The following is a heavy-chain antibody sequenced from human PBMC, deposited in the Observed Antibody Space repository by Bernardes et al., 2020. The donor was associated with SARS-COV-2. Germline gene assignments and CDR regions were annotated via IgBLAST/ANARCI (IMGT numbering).Heavy chain of an antibody. CDR1: GFRFNEFA. J-gene: IGHJ6*03. CDR2: VYVAGTT. V-gene: IGHV3-66*02. Sequence: GGSLRLSCVGSGFRFNEFAMTWVRQAPGKGLEWVSVVYVAGTTHYADSVKGRFTISRDSSKSTVYLQMNSLRAEDTAVYYCARGQRGFHYMDAWGKGTTVTVSS. CDR3: ARGQRGFHYMDA.